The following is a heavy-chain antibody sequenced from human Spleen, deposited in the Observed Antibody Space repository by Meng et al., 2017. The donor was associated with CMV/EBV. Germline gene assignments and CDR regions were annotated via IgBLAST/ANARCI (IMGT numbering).Heavy chain of an antibody. V-gene: IGHV1-2*02. J-gene: IGHJ6*02. CDR3: ARSPGPGHYGMDV. CDR2: INPDSGGT. CDR1: GYTFTAYY. Sequence: ASVKVSCKASGYTFTAYYIHWVRQAPGQGLEWMGWINPDSGGTTYAQTFQGRVTMTRDTSINTAYMELSRLRSDDTAVYYCARSPGPGHYGMDVWGQGTTVTVSS.